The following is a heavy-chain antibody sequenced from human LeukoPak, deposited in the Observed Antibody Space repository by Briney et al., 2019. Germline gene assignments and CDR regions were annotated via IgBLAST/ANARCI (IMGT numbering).Heavy chain of an antibody. J-gene: IGHJ3*02. CDR3: ARVVVTAIRGAFDI. D-gene: IGHD2-21*02. Sequence: AGTLILSGARSVVTVSSYCWSSIRQTPGKGLEWVSYISSSGSTIYYADSVKGRFTISRDNAKNSLYLQMNSLRAEDTAVYYCARVVVTAIRGAFDIWGQGTMVTVSS. CDR1: VVTVSSYC. V-gene: IGHV3-11*01. CDR2: ISSSGSTI.